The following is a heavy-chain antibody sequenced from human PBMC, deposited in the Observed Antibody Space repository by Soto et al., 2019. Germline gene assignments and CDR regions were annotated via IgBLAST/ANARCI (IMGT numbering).Heavy chain of an antibody. CDR1: GFPFSAYN. CDR3: SRSPEVGVRGAY. CDR2: ITVGSSHI. J-gene: IGHJ4*02. V-gene: IGHV3-21*01. D-gene: IGHD3-16*01. Sequence: LRLSCTGSGFPFSAYNINWVRQAPGKGLEWVSSITVGSSHIYQPNSMRGRFTISRDDAKNSVYLQIDSLRDEDTALYYCSRSPEVGVRGAYWGQGTLVTVSS.